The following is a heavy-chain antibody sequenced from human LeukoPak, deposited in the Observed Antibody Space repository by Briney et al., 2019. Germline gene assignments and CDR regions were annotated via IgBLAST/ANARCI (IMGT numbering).Heavy chain of an antibody. Sequence: GESLKIYCKGSRYSFTSYWIGWVRQMPGKGLEWMGIIYPGDSDTRYSPSFQGQVSISADKSISTAYLQWSSLKASDTAMYYCARGGLWFGELLSPFDYWGQGTLVTVSS. V-gene: IGHV5-51*01. D-gene: IGHD3-10*01. J-gene: IGHJ4*02. CDR3: ARGGLWFGELLSPFDY. CDR1: RYSFTSYW. CDR2: IYPGDSDT.